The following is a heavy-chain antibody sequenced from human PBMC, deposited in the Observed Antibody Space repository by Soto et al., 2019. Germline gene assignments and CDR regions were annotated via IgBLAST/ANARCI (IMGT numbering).Heavy chain of an antibody. J-gene: IGHJ4*02. CDR1: GGSISSGFW. D-gene: IGHD4-17*01. Sequence: QVHLQASDPGLVKPSETLSLTCVVSGGSISSGFWWTWVRQSPGKGLEWLGEVSHSGSTKDNPSLKSRVTLSVDKSNNRFSLYMTSVTAADTGVYYCARVSRTVGLDYWGLGTLVTVSS. CDR2: VSHSGST. CDR3: ARVSRTVGLDY. V-gene: IGHV4-4*02.